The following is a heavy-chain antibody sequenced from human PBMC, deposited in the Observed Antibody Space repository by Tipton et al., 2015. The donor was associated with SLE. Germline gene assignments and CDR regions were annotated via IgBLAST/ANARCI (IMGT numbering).Heavy chain of an antibody. D-gene: IGHD5-24*01. CDR3: ARVRDGYNFYGVDV. CDR1: GVSITTYY. V-gene: IGHV4-59*01. Sequence: GLVKPSETLSLTCTVSGVSITTYYWNWIRQPPGKGLEWIGYIYHTGSTTYNPSLKSRVTISFDTSKNQFSLKLSSVTAADTAVYYCARVRDGYNFYGVDVWGQGTTVTVSS. J-gene: IGHJ6*02. CDR2: IYHTGST.